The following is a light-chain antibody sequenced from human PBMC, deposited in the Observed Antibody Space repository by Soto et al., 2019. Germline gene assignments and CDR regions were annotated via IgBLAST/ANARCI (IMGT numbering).Light chain of an antibody. V-gene: IGLV1-40*01. Sequence: QSVLTQPPSVSGAPGPRVTISCTGSSSNIGAGYDVHWYQQLPGTAPKLLIYGNSNRPSGVPDRFSGSKSGTSASLAITGLQAEDDADYYCQSYDSSLSGSVVFGGGTKLTVL. J-gene: IGLJ2*01. CDR1: SSNIGAGYD. CDR2: GNS. CDR3: QSYDSSLSGSVV.